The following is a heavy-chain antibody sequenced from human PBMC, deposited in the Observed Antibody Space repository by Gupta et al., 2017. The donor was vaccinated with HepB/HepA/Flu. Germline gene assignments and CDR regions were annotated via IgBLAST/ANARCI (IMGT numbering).Heavy chain of an antibody. V-gene: IGHV3-23*01. CDR3: AKDVVEGQTVGMSEKVDS. D-gene: IGHD1-1*01. J-gene: IGHJ5*01. CDR1: GFTFSTYA. Sequence: EVQLLESGGGLVQPGGSLRLSCEASGFTFSTYAMSWVRQAPGKGLEWVSAIHGSGFGTDYADSVKGRFTISRDNSKNTVYLQMNSLRAEDTALYYCAKDVVEGQTVGMSEKVDSWGQGTLVTVSS. CDR2: IHGSGFGT.